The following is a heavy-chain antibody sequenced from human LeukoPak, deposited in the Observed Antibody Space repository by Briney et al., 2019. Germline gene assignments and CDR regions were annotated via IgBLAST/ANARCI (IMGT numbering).Heavy chain of an antibody. CDR3: ARYPDSSGYYYESTV. CDR1: GGSISSYY. J-gene: IGHJ1*01. V-gene: IGHV4-4*07. D-gene: IGHD3-22*01. Sequence: PSETLSLTCTVSGGSISSYYWSWIRQPAGKGLEWIGHIYTSGGTNYNPSVKSRVTMSVDTSKNQLSLKLSSVTAADTAVYYCARYPDSSGYYYESTVWGQGTLVTVSS. CDR2: IYTSGGT.